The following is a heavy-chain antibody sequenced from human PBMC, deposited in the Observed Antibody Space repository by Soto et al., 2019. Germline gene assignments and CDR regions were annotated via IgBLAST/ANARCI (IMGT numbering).Heavy chain of an antibody. J-gene: IGHJ4*02. Sequence: QITLKESGPTLVKPTQTLTLTCTFSGFSLRTSGVGVGWIRQPPGKALEWLALIYWDDGKRYSPSLKSRLTITKDTSKNQMVLRMTNMDHVNKATYYCAHLTTGGFYFDYWGQGTLVTVSS. CDR1: GFSLRTSGVG. CDR2: IYWDDGK. V-gene: IGHV2-5*02. CDR3: AHLTTGGFYFDY. D-gene: IGHD4-17*01.